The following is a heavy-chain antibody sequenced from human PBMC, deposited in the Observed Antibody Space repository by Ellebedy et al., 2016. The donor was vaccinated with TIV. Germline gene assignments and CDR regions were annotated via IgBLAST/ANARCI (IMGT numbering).Heavy chain of an antibody. CDR1: GGSISSYY. V-gene: IGHV4-59*01. CDR3: ARLFHYGDFRNFDY. Sequence: MPSETLSLTCTVSGGSISSYYWSWIRQPPGKGLEWIGYIYYSGSTNYNPSLKSRVTISVDTSKNQFSLKLSSVTAADTAVYYCARLFHYGDFRNFDYWGQGTLVTVSS. D-gene: IGHD4-17*01. CDR2: IYYSGST. J-gene: IGHJ4*02.